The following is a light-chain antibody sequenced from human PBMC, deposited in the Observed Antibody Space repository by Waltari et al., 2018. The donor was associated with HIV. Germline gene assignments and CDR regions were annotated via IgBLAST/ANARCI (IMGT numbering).Light chain of an antibody. Sequence: QSVLTQPPSASGPPGQRVTTSCSCGSSHLGLYHVYWYQQFPGTAPKLLIYRDNQRPPGVPDRFSGSKSGTSASLVISGLRSEDEADYYCAAWDDRLSGLFGGGTKVTVL. CDR3: AAWDDRLSGL. CDR1: SSHLGLYH. CDR2: RDN. V-gene: IGLV1-47*01. J-gene: IGLJ2*01.